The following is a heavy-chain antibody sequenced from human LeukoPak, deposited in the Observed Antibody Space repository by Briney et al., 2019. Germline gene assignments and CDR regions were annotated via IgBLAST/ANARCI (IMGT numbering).Heavy chain of an antibody. D-gene: IGHD2-2*01. V-gene: IGHV3-30*02. Sequence: GGSLRLSCAASEFTFSSYGMHWVRQAPGKGLEWVAFIRNNGSNKYYADSVKGRFTISRDNSKNSLYLQMNSLRAEDTAVYYCAKNGDRRSIVVVPASHRARTYYYDYYMDVWGKGTTVTISS. CDR2: IRNNGSNK. CDR3: AKNGDRRSIVVVPASHRARTYYYDYYMDV. CDR1: EFTFSSYG. J-gene: IGHJ6*03.